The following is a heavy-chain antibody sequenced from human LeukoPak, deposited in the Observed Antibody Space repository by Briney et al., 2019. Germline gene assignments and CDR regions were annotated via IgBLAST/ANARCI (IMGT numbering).Heavy chain of an antibody. CDR2: IYHTGST. Sequence: SQTLSLTCTVSGGSIRSYYWSWIRQPPGEGLEWIANIYHTGSTNYNPSLSSRVTISIDTAKNQFSLKLTSVTAADTAVYYCARRGRNSSGWQDYLWGQGTLVTVSS. V-gene: IGHV4-59*01. J-gene: IGHJ4*02. D-gene: IGHD6-25*01. CDR3: ARRGRNSSGWQDYL. CDR1: GGSIRSYY.